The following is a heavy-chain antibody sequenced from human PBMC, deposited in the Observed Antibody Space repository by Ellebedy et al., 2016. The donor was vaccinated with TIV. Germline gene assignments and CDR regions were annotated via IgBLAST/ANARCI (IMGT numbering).Heavy chain of an antibody. Sequence: SETLSLTCTVSGGSMTSDEYYWTWIRQPPGKGLEWIGYIYYSGITYYDPSLKSRVSLSVDTSRNYLSLNLTSVTAADTATYYCARGRGRWLQFRWEYYFDYWGQGTLVTVSS. J-gene: IGHJ4*02. V-gene: IGHV4-30-4*01. CDR1: GGSMTSDEYY. D-gene: IGHD5-24*01. CDR2: IYYSGIT. CDR3: ARGRGRWLQFRWEYYFDY.